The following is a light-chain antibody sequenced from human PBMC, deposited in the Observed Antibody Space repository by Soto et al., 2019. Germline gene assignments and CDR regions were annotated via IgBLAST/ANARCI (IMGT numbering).Light chain of an antibody. CDR1: QSVSSAY. Sequence: IVLTQSSGTLSLSPGERATLSCRASQSVSSAYLAWYQQKPGQAPRLLMYGASSRATGIPDRFSGSGSGTDFTLTISRLEPEDFAVYYCQQYGSSPYTFGQGTKVDIK. V-gene: IGKV3-20*01. CDR2: GAS. CDR3: QQYGSSPYT. J-gene: IGKJ2*01.